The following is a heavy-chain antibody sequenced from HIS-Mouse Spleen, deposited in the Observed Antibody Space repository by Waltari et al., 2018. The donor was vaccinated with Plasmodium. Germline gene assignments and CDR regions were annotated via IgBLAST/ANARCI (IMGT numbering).Heavy chain of an antibody. Sequence: QVQLVQSGAEVKKPGASVKVSCKASGYTFTGYYMHWVRQAPGKGLEWMGWISPNRGGKHEAQKLQGRVTMTSDRSISTAYMELSRLRSDDTAVYYCARVLGYKAAAGTFVEYFQHWGQGTLVTVSS. V-gene: IGHV1-2*02. CDR1: GYTFTGYY. D-gene: IGHD6-13*01. J-gene: IGHJ1*01. CDR3: ARVLGYKAAAGTFVEYFQH. CDR2: ISPNRGGK.